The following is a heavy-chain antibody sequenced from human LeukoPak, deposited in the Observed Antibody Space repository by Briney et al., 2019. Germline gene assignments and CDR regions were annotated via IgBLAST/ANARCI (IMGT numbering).Heavy chain of an antibody. J-gene: IGHJ4*02. CDR2: IYQNGRT. CDR3: ARQNYRYFDY. CDR1: GYSISSGDY. Sequence: SETLSLTCTVSGYSISSGDYWGWIRQPPEKGLEWIGNIYQNGRTYYNPSLKSRVTISVDTSKNQFSLKLSSVTAADTAVYYCARQNYRYFDYWGQGTLVTVSS. V-gene: IGHV4-38-2*02. D-gene: IGHD1-7*01.